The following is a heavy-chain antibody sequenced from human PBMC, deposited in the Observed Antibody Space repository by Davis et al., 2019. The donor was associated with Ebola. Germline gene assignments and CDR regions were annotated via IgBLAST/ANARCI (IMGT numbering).Heavy chain of an antibody. Sequence: ASVKVSCRASAYPFTDYFLHWVRQAPGQGLEWMGWISGYSGNTNYAQKFQDRFTMTTDTSTATAFMELRSLRSDDSAVYYCARDGDTAPDYWGQGTLVTVS. J-gene: IGHJ4*02. D-gene: IGHD5-18*01. CDR3: ARDGDTAPDY. CDR1: AYPFTDYF. CDR2: ISGYSGNT. V-gene: IGHV1-18*04.